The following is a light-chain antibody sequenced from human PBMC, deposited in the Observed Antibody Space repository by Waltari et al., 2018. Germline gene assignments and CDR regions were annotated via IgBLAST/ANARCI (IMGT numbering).Light chain of an antibody. V-gene: IGKV1-39*01. CDR2: TAS. CDR3: QQSYSAPLT. CDR1: QTVSTY. J-gene: IGKJ4*01. Sequence: DRVTITCRATQTVSTYLNWYQQKPGKAPKFLTYTASNLQSGVPSRFSGGGSGTDFTLTITSLQPEDFATYYCQQSYSAPLTFGGGTKVEI.